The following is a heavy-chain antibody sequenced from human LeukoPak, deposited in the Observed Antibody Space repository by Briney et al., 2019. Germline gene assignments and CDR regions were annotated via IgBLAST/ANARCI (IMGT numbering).Heavy chain of an antibody. D-gene: IGHD5/OR15-5a*01. J-gene: IGHJ5*02. CDR2: INHSGST. CDR3: ARRTFGHYSVGQGRFDP. CDR1: GGSFSGYY. V-gene: IGHV4-34*01. Sequence: PSETLSLTCAVYGGSFSGYYWSWIRQPPGKGLEWIGEINHSGSTNYNPSLKSRVTISVDTSKNQFSLKLSSVTAADTAVYYCARRTFGHYSVGQGRFDPWGQGTLVTVSS.